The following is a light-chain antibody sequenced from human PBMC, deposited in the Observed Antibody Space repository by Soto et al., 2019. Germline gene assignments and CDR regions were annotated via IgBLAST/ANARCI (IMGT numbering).Light chain of an antibody. CDR2: EVS. CDR3: CSYATPRL. CDR1: SSDVGSYDL. J-gene: IGLJ2*01. V-gene: IGLV2-23*02. Sequence: QSALTQPASVSGSPGQSITISCTGTSSDVGSYDLVSWYQQHPDKAPKLLLFEVSKRPSGVSIRFSGSKSGNTASLTISGLQPEDEADYDCCSYATPRLFGGGTKLTVL.